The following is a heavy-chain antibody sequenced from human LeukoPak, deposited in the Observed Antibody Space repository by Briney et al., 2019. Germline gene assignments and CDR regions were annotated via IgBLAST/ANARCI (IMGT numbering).Heavy chain of an antibody. CDR1: GFTFSDAW. Sequence: GGSLRLSCAASGFTFSDAWMTWVRQAPGKGLEWVSVISDDSGSTDYANSVKGRFTITRDSSKEMVYLQMNSLRAEDTAVYYCARARGASLYGDLGYWGQGTLVIVSS. CDR3: ARARGASLYGDLGY. D-gene: IGHD4-17*01. CDR2: ISDDSGST. V-gene: IGHV3-23*01. J-gene: IGHJ4*02.